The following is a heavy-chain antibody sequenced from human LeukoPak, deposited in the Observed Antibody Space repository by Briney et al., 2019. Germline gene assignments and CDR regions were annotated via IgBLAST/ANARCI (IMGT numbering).Heavy chain of an antibody. V-gene: IGHV4-30-2*01. CDR2: IYHSGST. CDR3: ARPGRPGIAVAAYGI. J-gene: IGHJ4*02. Sequence: PSETLSLTCTVSGGSISSGGYYWSWIRQPPGKGLEWVGYIYHSGSTYYNPSLKSRVTISVDRSKNQFSLKLSSVTAADTAVYYCARPGRPGIAVAAYGIWGQGTLVTVSS. D-gene: IGHD6-19*01. CDR1: GGSISSGGYY.